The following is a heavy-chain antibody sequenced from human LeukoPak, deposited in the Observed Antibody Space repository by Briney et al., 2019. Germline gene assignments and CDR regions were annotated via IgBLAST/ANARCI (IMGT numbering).Heavy chain of an antibody. CDR1: GGSFGGSY. Sequence: AETLSLTCAVYGGSFGGSYWSWIRQPPGKRLEWIGEINHSGSTNYDSSLESRVTISVDTSKNQFSLKLSSVTVADTAVYYCVREVYRKGYGDYGGFDPWAQGNGLSVSS. J-gene: IGHJ5*02. V-gene: IGHV4-34*01. CDR3: VREVYRKGYGDYGGFDP. D-gene: IGHD4-17*01. CDR2: INHSGST.